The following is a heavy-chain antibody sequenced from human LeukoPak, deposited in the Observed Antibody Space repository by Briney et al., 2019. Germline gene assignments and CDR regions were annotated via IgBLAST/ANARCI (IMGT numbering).Heavy chain of an antibody. J-gene: IGHJ4*02. CDR3: ARESSNYASGHFHY. V-gene: IGHV4-31*03. CDR1: GGSISSGGYY. Sequence: SETLSLTCTVSGGSISSGGYYWSWIRQHPGKGLEWIGYIYYSGSTYYNPSLKSRVTISVDTSKNQFSLKLSSVTAADTAVYYCARESSNYASGHFHYWGQGTLVTVSS. CDR2: IYYSGST. D-gene: IGHD4-11*01.